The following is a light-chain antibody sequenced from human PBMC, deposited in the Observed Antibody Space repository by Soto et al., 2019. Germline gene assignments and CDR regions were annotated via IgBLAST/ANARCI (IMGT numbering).Light chain of an antibody. CDR1: QSVSSSY. CDR2: GAS. CDR3: QQYGSSPLT. Sequence: EIVLTQSPATLSLSPGERATLSCRASQSVSSSYLAWYQQKPGQAPRLLIYGASSRATGIPDRFSGSGSGTDFTLTISRLVPEDFAVYYCQQYGSSPLTFGGGTKVDI. V-gene: IGKV3-20*01. J-gene: IGKJ4*01.